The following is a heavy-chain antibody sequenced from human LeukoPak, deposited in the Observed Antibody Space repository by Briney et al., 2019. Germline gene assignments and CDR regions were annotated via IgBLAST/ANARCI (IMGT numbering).Heavy chain of an antibody. Sequence: PGGSLRLSCAASGFTFSDYYMSWIRQAPGKGLEWVSYISSSGSTIYYADSVKGRFTISRDNAKNSQYLQMNSLRAEDTAVYYCARDDSGSYYPWYFDLWGRGTLVTVSS. V-gene: IGHV3-11*01. CDR3: ARDDSGSYYPWYFDL. D-gene: IGHD1-26*01. J-gene: IGHJ2*01. CDR2: ISSSGSTI. CDR1: GFTFSDYY.